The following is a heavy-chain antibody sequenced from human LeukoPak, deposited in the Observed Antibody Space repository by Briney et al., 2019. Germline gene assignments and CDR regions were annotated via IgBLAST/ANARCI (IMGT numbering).Heavy chain of an antibody. CDR2: IYYSGST. CDR3: ARAVVVTATPPSFVWFDP. V-gene: IGHV4-30-4*08. D-gene: IGHD2-21*02. Sequence: SQTLSLTCTVSGGSISSGGYYWSWIRQHPGKGLEWIGYIYYSGSTYYNPSLKSRVTISVDTSKNQFSLKLSSVTAADTAVYYCARAVVVTATPPSFVWFDPWGQGTLVTVSS. J-gene: IGHJ5*02. CDR1: GGSISSGGYY.